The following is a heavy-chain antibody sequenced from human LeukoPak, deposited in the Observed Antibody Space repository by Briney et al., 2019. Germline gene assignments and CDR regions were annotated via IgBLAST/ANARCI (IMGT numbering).Heavy chain of an antibody. D-gene: IGHD1-26*01. Sequence: SETLSLTCTVSGGPISSFYWSWIRQPPGKGLEWIGYIYYSGSTNSNPSLNSRVTIPVCRSKNRYSLKLSCMTAADTAVYYCAIWDLFYGYFELWGRGTLVTVSS. CDR2: IYYSGST. CDR3: AIWDLFYGYFEL. V-gene: IGHV4-59*08. J-gene: IGHJ2*01. CDR1: GGPISSFY.